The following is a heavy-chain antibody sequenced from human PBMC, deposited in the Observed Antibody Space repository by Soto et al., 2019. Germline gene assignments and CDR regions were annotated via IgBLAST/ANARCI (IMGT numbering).Heavy chain of an antibody. V-gene: IGHV3-33*01. CDR3: ARDPRRPANASDI. CDR2: IWYDGSNK. Sequence: PGGSLRLSCAASGFTFSSYGMHWVRQAPGKGLEWVAVIWYDGSNKYYADSVKGRFTISRDNSKNTLYLQMNSLRAEDTAVYYCARDPRRPANASDIWGQGTMVTVSS. J-gene: IGHJ3*02. CDR1: GFTFSSYG.